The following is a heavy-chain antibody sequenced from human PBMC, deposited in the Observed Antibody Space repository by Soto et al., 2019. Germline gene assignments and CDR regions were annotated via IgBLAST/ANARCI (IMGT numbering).Heavy chain of an antibody. J-gene: IGHJ6*02. V-gene: IGHV1-69*12. CDR2: IIPIFGTA. D-gene: IGHD2-2*01. CDR3: ATRALPSYYYSGRAV. Sequence: QVQLVQSGAEVKKPGSSVKVSCKASGGTFSSYAISWVRQAPGQGLEWMGGIIPIFGTANYAQKFQGRVTITADESTSTAYMELRSMRSEEPAVYYCATRALPSYYYSGRAVWGQGATVTVSS. CDR1: GGTFSSYA.